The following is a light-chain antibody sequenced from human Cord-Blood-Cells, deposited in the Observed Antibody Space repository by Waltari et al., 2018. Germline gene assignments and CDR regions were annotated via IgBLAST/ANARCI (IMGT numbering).Light chain of an antibody. J-gene: IGKJ1*01. Sequence: EIVLTQSPGTLSLSPGERATLSCRASQSVSSSYLAWYQQKPGQAPRLLIYGASSRATGIPDRFSGSGSGTDFTLTISRLEPEDFAVYYCQQXGSSPXTFX. CDR2: GAS. CDR1: QSVSSSY. V-gene: IGKV3-20*01. CDR3: QQXGSSPXT.